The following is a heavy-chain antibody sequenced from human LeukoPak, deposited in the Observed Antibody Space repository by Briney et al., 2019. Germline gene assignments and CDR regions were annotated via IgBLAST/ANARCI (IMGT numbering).Heavy chain of an antibody. CDR1: GYTFTSYG. J-gene: IGHJ3*02. V-gene: IGHV1-18*01. Sequence: ASVKVSFKASGYTFTSYGISWVRQAPGQGLEWMGWISAYNGNTNYAQKLQGRVTMTTDTSTSTAYMELRSLRSDDTAVYYCARVEVGAASLGAFDIWGQGTMVTVSS. CDR3: ARVEVGAASLGAFDI. CDR2: ISAYNGNT. D-gene: IGHD1-26*01.